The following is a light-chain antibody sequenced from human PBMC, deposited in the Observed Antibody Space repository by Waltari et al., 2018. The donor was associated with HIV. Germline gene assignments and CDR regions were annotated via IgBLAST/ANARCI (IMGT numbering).Light chain of an antibody. CDR1: SSNIGSNT. J-gene: IGLJ2*01. CDR2: ANH. V-gene: IGLV1-44*01. Sequence: QSVLTQPPSASGTPGQRVTISCSGSSSNIGSNTVNWYQQLPGTAPKLLVYANHQRPSGVPHRFSGSRSGTSASLAISWLQSEDAADYYCATWDDSLNGVIFVGGPTLTVL. CDR3: ATWDDSLNGVI.